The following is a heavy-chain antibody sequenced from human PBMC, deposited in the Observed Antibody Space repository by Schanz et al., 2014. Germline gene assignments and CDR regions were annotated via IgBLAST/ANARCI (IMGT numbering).Heavy chain of an antibody. V-gene: IGHV3-48*04. CDR3: ARVALPGYSSPRDAFDI. Sequence: DVQLLESGGGLVQPGGSLRLSCAASGFAFSSYSMNWVRQAPGKGLEWVSYISGSSRTIYYADSMKGRFTISRDNAKNSLYLQMNGLRAEDTAVYYCARVALPGYSSPRDAFDIWGQGTMVTVSS. CDR1: GFAFSSYS. CDR2: ISGSSRTI. J-gene: IGHJ3*02. D-gene: IGHD5-18*01.